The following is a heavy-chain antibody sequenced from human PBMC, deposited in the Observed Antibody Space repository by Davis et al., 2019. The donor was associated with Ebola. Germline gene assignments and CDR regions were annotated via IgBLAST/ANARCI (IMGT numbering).Heavy chain of an antibody. J-gene: IGHJ3*02. CDR1: GFTFNQYA. Sequence: GESLKISCAASGFTFNQYAMTWVRQAPGKGLEWVSAITSGGSPNYADSVKGRFTISRDNSRNTLSLQMNTLRAEDTAIYYCAKDTANIWFDIWGQGTMVTVSS. CDR2: ITSGGSP. V-gene: IGHV3-23*01. D-gene: IGHD2-21*02. CDR3: AKDTANIWFDI.